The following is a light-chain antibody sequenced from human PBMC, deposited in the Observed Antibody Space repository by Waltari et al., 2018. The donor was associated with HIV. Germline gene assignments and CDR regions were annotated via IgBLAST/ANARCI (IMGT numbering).Light chain of an antibody. CDR3: QPTYRTPYT. CDR2: TAS. CDR1: QTITTF. J-gene: IGKJ2*01. V-gene: IGKV1-39*01. Sequence: DIQLTQSPSSLSPSVRPTVTITCRASQTITTFLSLYQQKSGKAPNLLIYTASSLQTGVPSRFIGSGSGTDFTLTISSLQPEDFATYYCQPTYRTPYTFARGTKLEIK.